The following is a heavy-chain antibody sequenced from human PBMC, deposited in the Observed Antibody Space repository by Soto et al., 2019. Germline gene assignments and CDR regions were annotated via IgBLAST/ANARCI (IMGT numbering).Heavy chain of an antibody. J-gene: IGHJ2*01. CDR2: ISSSSSYI. V-gene: IGHV3-21*01. CDR1: GFTFSSYS. Sequence: GGSLRLSCAASGFTFSSYSMNWVRQAPGKGLEWVSSISSSSSYIYYADSVKGRFTISRDNAKNSLYLQMNSLRAEDTAVYYCAIDPRGNWYFDRWGRGPTVTVSS. CDR3: AIDPRGNWYFDR. D-gene: IGHD3-10*01.